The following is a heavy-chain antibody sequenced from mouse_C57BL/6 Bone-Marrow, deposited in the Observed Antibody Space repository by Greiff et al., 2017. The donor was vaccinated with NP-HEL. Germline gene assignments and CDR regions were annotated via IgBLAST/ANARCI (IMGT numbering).Heavy chain of an antibody. D-gene: IGHD1-1*01. Sequence: QVQLKQSGAELVRPGTSVKVSCKASGYAFTNYLIEWVKQRPGQGLEWIGVINPGSGGTNYNEKFKGKATLTADKSSSTAYMQLSSLTSEDSAVYFCARSPLLRGYWGQGTTLTVSS. CDR3: ARSPLLRGY. CDR1: GYAFTNYL. V-gene: IGHV1-54*01. J-gene: IGHJ2*01. CDR2: INPGSGGT.